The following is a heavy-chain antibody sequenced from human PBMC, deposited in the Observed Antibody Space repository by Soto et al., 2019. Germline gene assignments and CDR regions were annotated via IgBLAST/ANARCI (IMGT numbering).Heavy chain of an antibody. D-gene: IGHD5-12*01. J-gene: IGHJ4*02. V-gene: IGHV4-39*02. CDR1: GGSISSTFYY. Sequence: KPSETLSLTCSLSGGSISSTFYYWGWIRQPPGKGLEWIGSIYYSGTTFYNASLKGRVTISVDTSKNQFSLRLTSVTATDTAVYFCAKDRRYDYASRFDSWGQGTLVTVSS. CDR3: AKDRRYDYASRFDS. CDR2: IYYSGTT.